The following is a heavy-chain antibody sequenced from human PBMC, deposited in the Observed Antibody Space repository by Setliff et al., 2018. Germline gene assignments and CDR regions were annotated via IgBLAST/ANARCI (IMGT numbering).Heavy chain of an antibody. CDR3: ARAEYTSSSLYYYMDV. J-gene: IGHJ6*03. V-gene: IGHV1-2*06. CDR2: INPSSGGT. D-gene: IGHD6-6*01. CDR1: RYTFNDYY. Sequence: ASVKVSCKAFRYTFNDYYIHWVRQTPGQGLEWMGRINPSSGGTDDAQNFLGRVTMARDTAISTAYMELSRLTSDDTAVYYCARAEYTSSSLYYYMDVWGKGTTVTVSS.